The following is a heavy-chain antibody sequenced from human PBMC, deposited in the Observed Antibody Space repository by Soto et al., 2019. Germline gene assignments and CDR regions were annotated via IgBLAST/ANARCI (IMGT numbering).Heavy chain of an antibody. J-gene: IGHJ6*02. CDR2: FDPEDGET. D-gene: IGHD4-4*01. Sequence: ASVKVSCKVSGYTLTELSMHWVRQAPGKGLEWMGGFDPEDGETIYAQKFQGRVTMTEDTSTDTAYMELSSLRSEDTAVYYCASSYSNYDLIDYYYYGMDVWGQGTTVTVSS. V-gene: IGHV1-24*01. CDR3: ASSYSNYDLIDYYYYGMDV. CDR1: GYTLTELS.